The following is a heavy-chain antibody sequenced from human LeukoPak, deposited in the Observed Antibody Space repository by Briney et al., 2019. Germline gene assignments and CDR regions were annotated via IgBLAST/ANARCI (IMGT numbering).Heavy chain of an antibody. CDR2: INSDGSSK. CDR3: ARALITMVRGVNWFDP. D-gene: IGHD3-10*01. Sequence: GGALRLSCAASGFTFSSYWMHWVRQAPGKGLVGVSRINSDGSSKIYADSVKGRFTISRDNAKNALYLQMNSLRAEDTAVYYCARALITMVRGVNWFDPWGQGTLVTVSS. J-gene: IGHJ5*02. V-gene: IGHV3-74*01. CDR1: GFTFSSYW.